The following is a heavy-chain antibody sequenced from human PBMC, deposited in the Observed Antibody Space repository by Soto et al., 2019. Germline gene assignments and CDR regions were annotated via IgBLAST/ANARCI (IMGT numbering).Heavy chain of an antibody. CDR1: GGSMSSYY. D-gene: IGHD3-3*01. CDR3: ARGQRFSDWFDP. J-gene: IGHJ5*02. CDR2: VYSSGGT. Sequence: QVHLQQSGPGLVNPSETLSLTCTVSGGSMSSYYWTWIRQRDRKGLEWIGRVYSSGGTHYNPSLKSRVTISLDAAKNQFSLRLLSVTDADTAVYYCARGQRFSDWFDPWGQGTLVTVSS. V-gene: IGHV4-4*07.